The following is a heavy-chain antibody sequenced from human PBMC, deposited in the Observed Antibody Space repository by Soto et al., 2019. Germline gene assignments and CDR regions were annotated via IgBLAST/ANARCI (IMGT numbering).Heavy chain of an antibody. CDR3: ARSGDSYDSSGYYY. Sequence: EVQLVESGGGLVQPGGSLRLSCAASGFTFSSYSMNWVRQAPGKGLEWVSYISSSSSTIYYADSVKGRFTISRDNAQNSLYLQMNSLRDEDTAVYYCARSGDSYDSSGYYYWGQGTLVTVSS. CDR1: GFTFSSYS. V-gene: IGHV3-48*02. J-gene: IGHJ4*02. D-gene: IGHD3-22*01. CDR2: ISSSSSTI.